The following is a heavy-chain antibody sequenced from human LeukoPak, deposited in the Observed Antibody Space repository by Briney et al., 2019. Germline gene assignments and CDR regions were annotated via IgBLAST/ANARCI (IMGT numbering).Heavy chain of an antibody. CDR3: ARDQASSGWYDNYYYYGMDV. Sequence: ALVKVSCKSSGYTFTSYGISWVRQAPGQGLEWMGWISAYNGNTNYAQKLQGRVTMTTDTSTSTAYMELRSLRSDDTAVYYCARDQASSGWYDNYYYYGMDVWGQGTTVTVSS. D-gene: IGHD6-19*01. V-gene: IGHV1-18*01. J-gene: IGHJ6*02. CDR1: GYTFTSYG. CDR2: ISAYNGNT.